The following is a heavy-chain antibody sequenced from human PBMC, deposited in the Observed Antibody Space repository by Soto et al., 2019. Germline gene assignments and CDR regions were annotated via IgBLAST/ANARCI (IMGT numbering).Heavy chain of an antibody. J-gene: IGHJ5*02. CDR3: VKNSGWFNT. CDR1: GFTFGTTD. CDR2: IDGSGGIT. D-gene: IGHD3-10*01. V-gene: IGHV3-23*01. Sequence: GGSLRLSCAASGFTFGTTDINWVRHAPGEGLEWVSTIDGSGGITYYADSVKGRFTISRDNSRNTVYLQMNSLRGDDTALYYCVKNSGWFNTWGQGALVTVSS.